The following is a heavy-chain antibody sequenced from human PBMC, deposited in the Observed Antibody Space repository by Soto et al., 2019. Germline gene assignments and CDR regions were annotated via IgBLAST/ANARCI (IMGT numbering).Heavy chain of an antibody. Sequence: GGSLRLSCAASEFTFSFSAIHWVRQAPGKGLEWVTIISCDGNKKYYADSVKGRFTISRDNSKNTLYLQMNSLRAEDTAVYYCAKDSYSSSWYGGFDYWGQGTLFTVSS. J-gene: IGHJ4*02. D-gene: IGHD6-13*01. CDR2: ISCDGNKK. CDR1: EFTFSFSA. V-gene: IGHV3-30-3*01. CDR3: AKDSYSSSWYGGFDY.